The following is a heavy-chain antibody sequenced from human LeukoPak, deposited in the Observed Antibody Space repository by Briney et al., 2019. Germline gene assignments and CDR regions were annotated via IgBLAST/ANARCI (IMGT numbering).Heavy chain of an antibody. V-gene: IGHV3-23*01. D-gene: IGHD3-10*01. CDR2: ISGSGVST. CDR1: GFTFSSYA. CDR3: ARLGYYHRSGSPWPRDNWFDA. J-gene: IGHJ5*02. Sequence: PGGSLRLSCAASGFTFSSYAMTWVRQAPEKGLEWVSAISGSGVSTYYADSVKGRFTISRDNSKNTLYLQMNSLRAEDTAVYYCARLGYYHRSGSPWPRDNWFDAWGQGTLVTVSS.